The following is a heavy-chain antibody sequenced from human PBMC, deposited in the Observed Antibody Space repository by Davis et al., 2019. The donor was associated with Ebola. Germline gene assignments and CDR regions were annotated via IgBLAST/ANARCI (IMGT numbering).Heavy chain of an antibody. J-gene: IGHJ6*02. V-gene: IGHV1-18*04. CDR1: GYTFTSYG. CDR2: INTYNGNT. Sequence: AASVKVSCKASGYTFTSYGISWVRQAPGQGLEWMGWINTYNGNTNYAQKLQGRVTMTTDTSTSTAYMELRSLRSDDTAVYYCARGAYGHYYYGMDVWGQGTTVTVSS. CDR3: ARGAYGHYYYGMDV. D-gene: IGHD4-17*01.